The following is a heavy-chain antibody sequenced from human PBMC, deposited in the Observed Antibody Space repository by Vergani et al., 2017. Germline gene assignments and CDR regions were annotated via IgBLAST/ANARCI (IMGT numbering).Heavy chain of an antibody. CDR1: GGSISSGDSY. Sequence: QVQLQESGPGLVKPSQTLSLTCTVSGGSISSGDSYWGWIRQPPGKGLEWIGYLYYSGSTYYNPSLKCRVTISVDTSKNQFSLKLSSVTAADTAVYYCAMDRGIGSYYDFAYWGEGTLVTVSS. D-gene: IGHD1-26*01. CDR3: AMDRGIGSYYDFAY. CDR2: LYYSGST. V-gene: IGHV4-30-4*08. J-gene: IGHJ4*02.